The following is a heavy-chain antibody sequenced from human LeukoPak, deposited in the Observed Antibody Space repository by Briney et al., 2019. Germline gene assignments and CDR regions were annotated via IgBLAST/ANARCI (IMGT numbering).Heavy chain of an antibody. J-gene: IGHJ4*02. CDR1: GGSISGSSFF. CDR3: ARAEDGYQIDY. V-gene: IGHV4-39*07. Sequence: SETLSLTCSVSGGSISGSSFFWGWIRQPPGNGLEWIGSIFNSGSTHYSPSLKSRVTMTVDTSKNQFSLKLSSVTAADTAVYYCARAEDGYQIDYWGQGTLVTVSS. D-gene: IGHD5-24*01. CDR2: IFNSGST.